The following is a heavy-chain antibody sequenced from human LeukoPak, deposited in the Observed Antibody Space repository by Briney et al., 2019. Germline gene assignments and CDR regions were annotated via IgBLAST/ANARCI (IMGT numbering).Heavy chain of an antibody. CDR1: GFTFSNAY. Sequence: LPGGSLRLSCAASGFTFSNAYMNWVRQAPGKGLEWVSAISNNGGYTYYADSVQGRFTISRDNSKSTPCLQMNSLRAEDTAVYYCAKQLGYCSDGSCYFPYWGQGTLVTVSS. V-gene: IGHV3-23*01. D-gene: IGHD2-15*01. CDR2: ISNNGGYT. CDR3: AKQLGYCSDGSCYFPY. J-gene: IGHJ4*02.